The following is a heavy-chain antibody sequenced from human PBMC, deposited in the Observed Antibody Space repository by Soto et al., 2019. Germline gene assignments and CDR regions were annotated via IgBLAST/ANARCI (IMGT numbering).Heavy chain of an antibody. J-gene: IGHJ6*02. D-gene: IGHD3-22*01. Sequence: EVQLVESGGGLVQPGGSLRLSCAASGFTFSSYDMQWVRQATGKGLEWVSAIGTAGDTYYPGSVKGRFTISRENAKNSLYLQMNCLRAGDTAVYYCARSPPGGYHYYYGMDVWGQGTTVTVSS. CDR1: GFTFSSYD. CDR3: ARSPPGGYHYYYGMDV. V-gene: IGHV3-13*04. CDR2: IGTAGDT.